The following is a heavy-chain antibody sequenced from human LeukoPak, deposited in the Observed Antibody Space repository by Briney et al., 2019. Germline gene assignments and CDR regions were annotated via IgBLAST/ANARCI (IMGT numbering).Heavy chain of an antibody. CDR3: ARSDILTDDYYSMDV. D-gene: IGHD3-9*01. J-gene: IGHJ6*02. CDR1: GFTVSSNY. CDR2: IYSGGST. Sequence: GGSLRLSCAASGFTVSSNYMSWVRQAPGKGLEWVSVIYSGGSTYYADSVKGRFTISRHNSKNTLYLQMNSLRAEDTAVYYCARSDILTDDYYSMDVWGQGTTVTVSS. V-gene: IGHV3-53*04.